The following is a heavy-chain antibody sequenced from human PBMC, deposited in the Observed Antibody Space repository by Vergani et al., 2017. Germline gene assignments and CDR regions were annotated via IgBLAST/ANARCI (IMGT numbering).Heavy chain of an antibody. CDR2: ISYDGSNK. J-gene: IGHJ3*02. CDR1: GFTFSSYG. V-gene: IGHV3-30*18. Sequence: QVQLVESGGGVVQPGRSLRLSCAASGFTFSSYGMHWVRQAPGKGLEWVAVISYDGSNKYYADSVKGRFTISRDNSKNTLYLQMNSLRAEDTAVYYCAKIDDAFYIWGQGTMVTVSS. CDR3: AKIDDAFYI.